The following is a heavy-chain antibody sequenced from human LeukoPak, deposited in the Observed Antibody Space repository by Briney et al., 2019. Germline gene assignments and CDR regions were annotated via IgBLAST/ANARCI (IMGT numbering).Heavy chain of an antibody. CDR1: GFTFISYG. Sequence: GRSLRLSCPASGFTFISYGMHWVRQAPGKGLEWVAGIWNDRNTQYNADSVKGRFTISRDNSTNTLSLQMNSLRAADTAVYYCARDDGAGSYERDQGFDYWGRGTLVTVSS. J-gene: IGHJ4*02. CDR3: ARDDGAGSYERDQGFDY. V-gene: IGHV3-33*01. CDR2: IWNDRNTQ. D-gene: IGHD2-15*01.